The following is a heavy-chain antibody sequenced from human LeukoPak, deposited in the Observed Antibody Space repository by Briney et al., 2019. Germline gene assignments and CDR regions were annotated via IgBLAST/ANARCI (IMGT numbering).Heavy chain of an antibody. CDR1: GFTFSSYS. CDR2: ISSSSSYI. J-gene: IGHJ4*02. D-gene: IGHD4-17*01. CDR3: AKEVEYGDYDCYFDY. V-gene: IGHV3-21*01. Sequence: GGSLRLSCAASGFTFSSYSMNWIRQAPGKGLEWVSSISSSSSYIYYADSVKGRFTISRDNAKNSLYLQMNSLRAEDTAVYYCAKEVEYGDYDCYFDYWGQGTLVTVSS.